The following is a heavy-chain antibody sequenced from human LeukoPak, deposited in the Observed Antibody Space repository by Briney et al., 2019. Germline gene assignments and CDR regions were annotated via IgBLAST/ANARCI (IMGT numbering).Heavy chain of an antibody. CDR1: GYSFTSNW. CDR3: ARATIVGATQSPFDY. CDR2: IYPGDSDS. V-gene: IGHV5-51*01. J-gene: IGHJ4*02. Sequence: GESLKISCKGSGYSFTSNWIGWVRQMPGKGLEWMAIIYPGDSDSRYSPSFQGQVTISADKSISTAYLQWSSLKASDTAMYYCARATIVGATQSPFDYWGQGTLVTVSS. D-gene: IGHD1-26*01.